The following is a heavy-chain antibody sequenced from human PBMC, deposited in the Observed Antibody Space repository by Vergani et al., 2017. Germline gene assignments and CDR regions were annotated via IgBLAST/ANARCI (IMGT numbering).Heavy chain of an antibody. CDR2: IFYSGTT. CDR1: GGSISSGDHC. Sequence: QVQLQESGPGVVKPSQTLSLTCAVSGGSISSGDHCWTWIRQRPGKGLEWIGYIFYSGTTYDNPSLRSRLTISVDTSQNQFSLELSSVTAADTSVYYCARVDTQVPATSHFYYMDVWGKGTTVVVSS. CDR3: ARVDTQVPATSHFYYMDV. D-gene: IGHD6-25*01. J-gene: IGHJ6*03. V-gene: IGHV4-31*11.